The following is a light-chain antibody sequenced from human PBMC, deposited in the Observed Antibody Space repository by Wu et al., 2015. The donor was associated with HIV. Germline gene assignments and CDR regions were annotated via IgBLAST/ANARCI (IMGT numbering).Light chain of an antibody. CDR3: QQYKDYSRT. Sequence: DIQMTQSPSTLSASVGDRVTITCRASQSFSSWLAWYQQKPGKAPKLLIYKASSLESGVPSRFSGSGSGTEFTLTISSLQPDDFATYYCQQYKDYSRTFGQGTKVEIK. CDR1: QSFSSW. V-gene: IGKV1-5*03. CDR2: KAS. J-gene: IGKJ1*01.